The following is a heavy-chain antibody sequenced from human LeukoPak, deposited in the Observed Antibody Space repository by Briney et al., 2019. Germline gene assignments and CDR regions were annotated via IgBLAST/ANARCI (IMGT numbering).Heavy chain of an antibody. CDR1: GYTFIAYY. CDR3: ASGMGVLVPAATWFDP. Sequence: GASVKVSCKASGYTFIAYYMHWVRQAPGQGLEWMGWINPNSGGTNYAQKFQGRVTMTRDTSISKAYMDLSRLRSDDTAGYYCASGMGVLVPAATWFDPWGQGTLVTVSS. J-gene: IGHJ5*02. CDR2: INPNSGGT. V-gene: IGHV1-2*02. D-gene: IGHD2-2*01.